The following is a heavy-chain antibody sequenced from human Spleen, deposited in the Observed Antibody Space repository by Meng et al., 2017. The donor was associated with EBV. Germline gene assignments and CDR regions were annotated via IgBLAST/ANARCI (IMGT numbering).Heavy chain of an antibody. CDR2: IYHRGNT. D-gene: IGHD3-10*01. Sequence: QGQRQESCPGLVKPSGTLSLTCAVSGGSISSTNWWSWVRQPPGKGLEWIGQIYHRGNTNYKPSLKSRVTISLDKSKNQFSLNLTSVTAADTAVYFCARERVKSSVTRGPFDWGRGTLVTVSS. CDR1: GGSISSTNW. J-gene: IGHJ4*02. CDR3: ARERVKSSVTRGPFD. V-gene: IGHV4-4*02.